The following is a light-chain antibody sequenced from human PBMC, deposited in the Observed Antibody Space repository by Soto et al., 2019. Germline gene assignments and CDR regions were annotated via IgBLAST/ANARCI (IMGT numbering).Light chain of an antibody. V-gene: IGKV4-1*01. CDR1: QSVLYSSNNKNY. Sequence: EIVVTQSPDSPAVSLGERATINCKSSQSVLYSSNNKNYLAWYQQKPGQPPKLLIYWASTRESGVPDRFSGSGSGTDFTLTISSLQAEDVAVYYCQQYYSTPLTFGGGTKVDIK. J-gene: IGKJ4*01. CDR2: WAS. CDR3: QQYYSTPLT.